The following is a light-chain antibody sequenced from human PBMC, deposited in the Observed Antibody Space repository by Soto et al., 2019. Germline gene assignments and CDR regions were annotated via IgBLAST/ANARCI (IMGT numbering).Light chain of an antibody. V-gene: IGKV3-20*01. J-gene: IGKJ3*01. CDR3: HQYVTSPT. CDR2: GAS. Sequence: EIVLTQSPDTLSLSPGERATLSCRASQSLSGSYLAWYQQKPGQAPRLLVHGASSRATGIPDRFSGSGSGTDFTLTITRLEPEDFAVYYCHQYVTSPTFGPGTKVDIK. CDR1: QSLSGSY.